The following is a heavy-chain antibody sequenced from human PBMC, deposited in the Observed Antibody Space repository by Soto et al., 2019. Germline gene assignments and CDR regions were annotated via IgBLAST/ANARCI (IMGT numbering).Heavy chain of an antibody. CDR1: GYTFTSYA. Sequence: AASVKVSCKASGYTFTSYAMHWVRQAPGQRLEWMGWINAGNGNTKYSQKFQGRVTITRDTSASTAYMELSSLRSEDTAVYYCARGLPKPYYDFWSGYYDNWFDPWGQGTLVTVSS. D-gene: IGHD3-3*01. CDR3: ARGLPKPYYDFWSGYYDNWFDP. V-gene: IGHV1-3*01. J-gene: IGHJ5*02. CDR2: INAGNGNT.